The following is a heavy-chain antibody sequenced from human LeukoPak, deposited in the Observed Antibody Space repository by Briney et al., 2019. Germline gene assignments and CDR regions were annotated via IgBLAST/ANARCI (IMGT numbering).Heavy chain of an antibody. V-gene: IGHV3-23*01. Sequence: RTGGSLRLSCAASGLTVSSNYMSWVRQAPGKGLEWVSAISGSGGSTYYADSVKGRFTISRDNSKNTLYLQMNSLRAEDTAVYYCAKDTSGYFYADYFDYWGQGTLVTVSS. J-gene: IGHJ4*02. D-gene: IGHD3-10*01. CDR2: ISGSGGST. CDR1: GLTVSSNY. CDR3: AKDTSGYFYADYFDY.